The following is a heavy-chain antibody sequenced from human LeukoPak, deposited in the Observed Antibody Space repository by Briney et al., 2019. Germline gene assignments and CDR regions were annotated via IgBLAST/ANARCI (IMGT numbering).Heavy chain of an antibody. CDR2: ISAYNGNT. CDR1: GYTFTSYG. CDR3: ARDILKRLGYCSGGSCLGDWFDP. D-gene: IGHD2-15*01. Sequence: GASVKVSRKASGYTFTSYGISWVRQAPGQGLEWMGWISAYNGNTNYAQKLQGRVTMTTDTSTSTAYMELRSLRSDDTAVYYCARDILKRLGYCSGGSCLGDWFDPWGQGTLVTVSS. V-gene: IGHV1-18*01. J-gene: IGHJ5*02.